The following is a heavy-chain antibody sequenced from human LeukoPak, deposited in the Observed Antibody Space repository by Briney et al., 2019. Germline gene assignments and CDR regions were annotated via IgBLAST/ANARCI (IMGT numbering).Heavy chain of an antibody. V-gene: IGHV3-23*01. Sequence: GGSLRLSCAASGFIFSDYTFTWVRQAPGKGLEWVSAISGSGGSTYYADSVKGRFTISRDNSKNTLYLQMNSLRAEDTAVYYCAKAPLDYDFWSGYYTNPNWFDPWGQGTLVTVSS. D-gene: IGHD3-3*01. CDR2: ISGSGGST. J-gene: IGHJ5*02. CDR3: AKAPLDYDFWSGYYTNPNWFDP. CDR1: GFIFSDYT.